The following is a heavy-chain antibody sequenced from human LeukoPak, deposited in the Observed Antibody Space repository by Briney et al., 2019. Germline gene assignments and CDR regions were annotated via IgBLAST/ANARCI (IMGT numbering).Heavy chain of an antibody. CDR3: AREKEGLAAAGFDN. Sequence: SETLSLTCTVSGGSISSYYWSWIRQPPGKGLEWIGYIYHSGSTNYNPSLKSRVTISVDTSKNQFSLKLSYVTAADTAVYYCAREKEGLAAAGFDNWGQGTLVTVSS. CDR2: IYHSGST. D-gene: IGHD6-13*01. J-gene: IGHJ4*02. CDR1: GGSISSYY. V-gene: IGHV4-59*01.